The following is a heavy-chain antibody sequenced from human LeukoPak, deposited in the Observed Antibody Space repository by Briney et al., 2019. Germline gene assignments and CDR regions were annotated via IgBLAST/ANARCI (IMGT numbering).Heavy chain of an antibody. CDR2: VNLQGGT. Sequence: SETLSLTCDVSGGSITQTNYWTWVRQPPGKGLEWIGEVNLQGGTNYNPSLLRRVAISVDTSANHVSLQMTSVTAADTAVYYCARYAWAPDMTTVASFDCWGQGTLVTVSS. V-gene: IGHV4-4*02. D-gene: IGHD4-23*01. CDR1: GGSITQTNY. J-gene: IGHJ4*02. CDR3: ARYAWAPDMTTVASFDC.